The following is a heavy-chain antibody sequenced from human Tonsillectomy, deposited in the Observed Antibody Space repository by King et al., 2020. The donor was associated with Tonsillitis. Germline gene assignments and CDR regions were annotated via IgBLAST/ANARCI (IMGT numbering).Heavy chain of an antibody. Sequence: VQLVESGGGLVKPGGSLRLSCAASGFTFSSYSMHWVRQAPGKGLEWVSSISSSSTYIYYADPMKGRFTISRDNAKNSLYLQMNSLRAEDTSVYYCARERSPGGVIVILPYWGQGTLVTVSS. V-gene: IGHV3-21*01. CDR3: ARERSPGGVIVILPY. CDR2: ISSSSTYI. D-gene: IGHD3-16*02. CDR1: GFTFSSYS. J-gene: IGHJ4*02.